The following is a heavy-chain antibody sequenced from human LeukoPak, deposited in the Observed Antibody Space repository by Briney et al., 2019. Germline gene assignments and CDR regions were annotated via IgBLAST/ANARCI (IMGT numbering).Heavy chain of an antibody. V-gene: IGHV4-39*07. CDR1: GGSISSGSYY. CDR2: SYYSGST. CDR3: ACLLNDDAFDI. D-gene: IGHD2-8*01. J-gene: IGHJ3*02. Sequence: SETLSLTCTVAGGSISSGSYYWGWIRQPPGKGLEWIGSSYYSGSTYYNPSLKSRVTISVDTSKNQFSLKLSSVTAADTAVYYCACLLNDDAFDIWGQGTMVTVSS.